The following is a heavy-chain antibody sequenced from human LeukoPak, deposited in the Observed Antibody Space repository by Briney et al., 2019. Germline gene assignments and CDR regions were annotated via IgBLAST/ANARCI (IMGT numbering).Heavy chain of an antibody. J-gene: IGHJ4*02. D-gene: IGHD5-12*01. Sequence: PGGSLRLSCAASGFTFSSYSMNWVRQAPGKGLEWVSSISSSSSYIYYADSVKGRFTISRDNAKNSLFLQMSSLRAEDTAVYYCARDSKGYSGYDLGGGFDYWGQGTLVTVSS. CDR1: GFTFSSYS. CDR2: ISSSSSYI. CDR3: ARDSKGYSGYDLGGGFDY. V-gene: IGHV3-21*01.